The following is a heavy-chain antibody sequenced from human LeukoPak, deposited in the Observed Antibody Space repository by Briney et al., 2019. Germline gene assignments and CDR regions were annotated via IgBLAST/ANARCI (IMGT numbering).Heavy chain of an antibody. D-gene: IGHD2-2*01. J-gene: IGHJ6*03. Sequence: SETLSLTCTVSGGSISNYYWSWIRQPPGKGLEWIGYIHYSGSTNYNPSLKSRVTISVDTSKNQFSLKLSSVIAADTAVYYCARTTEGYCSSASCFGFSYSYYMDVWGKGTTVTISS. V-gene: IGHV4-59*01. CDR3: ARTTEGYCSSASCFGFSYSYYMDV. CDR1: GGSISNYY. CDR2: IHYSGST.